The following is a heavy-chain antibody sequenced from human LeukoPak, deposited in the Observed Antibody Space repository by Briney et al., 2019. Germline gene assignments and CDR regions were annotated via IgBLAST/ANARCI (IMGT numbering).Heavy chain of an antibody. CDR3: ARDYAGSPDY. Sequence: ASVKVSCKASGYTFTSYYMHWVRQAPGQGLEWMGIINPSGGSTSYAQKFQGRVTMTRDTSISTAYMELSRLRSDDTAVYYCARDYAGSPDYWGQGTLVTVSS. D-gene: IGHD2-15*01. CDR1: GYTFTSYY. CDR2: INPSGGST. J-gene: IGHJ4*02. V-gene: IGHV1-46*01.